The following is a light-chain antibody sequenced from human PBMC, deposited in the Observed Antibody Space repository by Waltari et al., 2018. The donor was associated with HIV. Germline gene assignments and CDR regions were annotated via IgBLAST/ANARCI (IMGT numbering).Light chain of an antibody. CDR3: QQSYTAPWT. J-gene: IGKJ1*01. Sequence: DIQMTQSPSFLSASVGDRVTIPCRASQYINTFLNWYQQKPGKAPKLLISVASNFQTGVPSRFTGSGSGTDFTLTLSSLQPEDCATYYCQQSYTAPWTFGQGTKV. V-gene: IGKV1-39*01. CDR1: QYINTF. CDR2: VAS.